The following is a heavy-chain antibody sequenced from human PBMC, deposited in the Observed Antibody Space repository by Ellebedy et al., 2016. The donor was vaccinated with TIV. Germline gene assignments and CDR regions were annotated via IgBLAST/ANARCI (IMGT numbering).Heavy chain of an antibody. D-gene: IGHD3-22*01. CDR3: SEGNGASGYY. CDR1: GFTSSSFA. J-gene: IGHJ4*02. V-gene: IGHV3-23*01. CDR2: ITGSGGST. Sequence: GGSLRLXXAVSGFTSSSFAMTWVRQAPGRGLEWVSSITGSGGSTYYADSVKGRFTISRDNSKKTLYLQMNSLGAEDTALDYCSEGNGASGYYWGQGNLVTVSS.